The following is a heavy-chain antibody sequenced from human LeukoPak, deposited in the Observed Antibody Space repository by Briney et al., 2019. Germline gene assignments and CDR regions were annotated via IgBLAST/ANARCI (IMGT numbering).Heavy chain of an antibody. J-gene: IGHJ5*02. CDR1: GYTFTSFG. Sequence: ASVKVSCKASGYTFTSFGIAWVRQAPGQGLEWMGWISAYDGNTNYAQNLQGRVTLTRETSTSTAYMELRSLRSDDTALYYCARDRLNRFDPWGQGTLVTVSS. V-gene: IGHV1-18*01. CDR3: ARDRLNRFDP. D-gene: IGHD6-6*01. CDR2: ISAYDGNT.